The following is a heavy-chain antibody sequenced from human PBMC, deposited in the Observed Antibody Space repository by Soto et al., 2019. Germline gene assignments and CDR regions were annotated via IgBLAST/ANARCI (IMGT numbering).Heavy chain of an antibody. CDR2: INPSEST. CDR3: ARLHGYCISSSCHGHYAMDV. D-gene: IGHD2-2*01. J-gene: IGHJ6*02. CDR1: GGSVSGYY. V-gene: IGHV4-34*01. Sequence: PSETLSLTCAVYGGSVSGYYWSWIRQSPGKGLEWIGEINPSESTNYNPSLKSRVTVSVDTSKNQFSLKVTSVTAADTAVYYCARLHGYCISSSCHGHYAMDVWGQGTTVTVSS.